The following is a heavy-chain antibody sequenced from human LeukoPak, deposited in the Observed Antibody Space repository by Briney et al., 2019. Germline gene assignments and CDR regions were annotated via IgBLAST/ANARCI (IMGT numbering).Heavy chain of an antibody. D-gene: IGHD1-26*01. J-gene: IGHJ4*02. V-gene: IGHV3-21*01. CDR1: GFTFCSYS. CDR3: ARQSYSSGSYYFDY. CDR2: ISSSSSYI. Sequence: PGGSLRLSCAASGFTFCSYSMIWVRQAPGKGLEGLSSISSSSSYIYYADSVKGRLTISRDNAKNSLYLQMNSLRGEDTAVYYCARQSYSSGSYYFDYWGQGTLVTVSS.